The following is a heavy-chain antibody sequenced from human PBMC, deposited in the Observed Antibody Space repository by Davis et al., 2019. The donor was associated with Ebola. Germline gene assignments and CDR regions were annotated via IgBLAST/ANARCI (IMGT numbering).Heavy chain of an antibody. CDR1: GGTFISYA. V-gene: IGHV1-69*04. J-gene: IGHJ4*02. D-gene: IGHD6-6*01. CDR3: ARDTNFEYSSSMGY. CDR2: IIPILGIA. Sequence: AASVKVSCKASGGTFISYAISWVRQAPGQGLEWMGRIIPILGIANYAQKFQGRVTITADESTSTAYMELSSLRSEDTAVYYCARDTNFEYSSSMGYWGQGTLVTVSS.